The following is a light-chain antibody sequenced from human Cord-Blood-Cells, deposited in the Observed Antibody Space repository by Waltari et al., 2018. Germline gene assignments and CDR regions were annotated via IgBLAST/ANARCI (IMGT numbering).Light chain of an antibody. CDR1: SSAVGGYNY. CDR3: SSYTSSSTVL. CDR2: DVS. J-gene: IGLJ2*01. Sequence: QSALTQAASVSGCPGQAMTISCPGTSSAVGGYNYVSWYQQHPGKAPKLMIYDVSNRPEGVSNRFSGPNSGNTASLTISGLQAEDEADYYCSSYTSSSTVLFGGGTKLTVL. V-gene: IGLV2-14*01.